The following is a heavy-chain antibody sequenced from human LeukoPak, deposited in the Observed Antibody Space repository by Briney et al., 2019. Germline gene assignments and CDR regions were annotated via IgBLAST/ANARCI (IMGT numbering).Heavy chain of an antibody. Sequence: GGSLRLSCAASGFTVSSNYMSWVRQAPGKGLEGVAVIYSGGSTYYADSVKGRFTISRDNSKNTLYLQMNSLRAEDTAVYYCARAPMVGATLNWYFDLWGRGTLVTVSS. V-gene: IGHV3-66*01. J-gene: IGHJ2*01. CDR3: ARAPMVGATLNWYFDL. CDR1: GFTVSSNY. D-gene: IGHD1-26*01. CDR2: IYSGGST.